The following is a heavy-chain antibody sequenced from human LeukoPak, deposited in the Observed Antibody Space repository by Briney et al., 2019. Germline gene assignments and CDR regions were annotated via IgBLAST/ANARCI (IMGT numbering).Heavy chain of an antibody. J-gene: IGHJ4*02. CDR2: ISSSGNTI. CDR1: GFTFSSYE. V-gene: IGHV3-48*03. D-gene: IGHD6-13*01. Sequence: PGGSLRLSCAASGFTFSSYEMNWVRQAPGKGLEWVSYISSSGNTIYYADSVKGRFTISRDYAKNSLYLQMNSLRAEDTAVYYCASSYSSSWLDYWGQGTLVTVSS. CDR3: ASSYSSSWLDY.